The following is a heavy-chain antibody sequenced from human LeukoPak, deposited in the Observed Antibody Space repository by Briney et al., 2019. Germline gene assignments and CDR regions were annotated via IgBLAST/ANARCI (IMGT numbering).Heavy chain of an antibody. Sequence: SETLSLTCAVYGGSFSGYYWSWIRQPPGNGLEWIGEINHSGSTNYNPSLKSRVTISVDTSKNQFSLKLSSVTAADTAVYYCARAYYGSGSSNWFDPWGQGTLVTVSS. CDR1: GGSFSGYY. CDR2: INHSGST. CDR3: ARAYYGSGSSNWFDP. D-gene: IGHD3-10*01. V-gene: IGHV4-34*01. J-gene: IGHJ5*02.